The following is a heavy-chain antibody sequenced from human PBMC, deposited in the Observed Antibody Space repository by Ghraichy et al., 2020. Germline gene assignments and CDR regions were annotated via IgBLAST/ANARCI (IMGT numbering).Heavy chain of an antibody. D-gene: IGHD4-11*01. J-gene: IGHJ5*02. CDR1: GFTFSIYA. V-gene: IGHV3-23*01. CDR2: VSGSGDRT. Sequence: GGSLRLSCAASGFTFSIYAMSWVRQAPGKGLEWVSSVSGSGDRTYYADSVKGRCIISRDNSKDTLYLQLNSLRAEDTAVYYCAKDRGDNSNLPRFDPWGQGTLVTVSS. CDR3: AKDRGDNSNLPRFDP.